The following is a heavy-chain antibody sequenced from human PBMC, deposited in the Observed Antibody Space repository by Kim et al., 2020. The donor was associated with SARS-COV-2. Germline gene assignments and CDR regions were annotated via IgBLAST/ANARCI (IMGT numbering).Heavy chain of an antibody. CDR3: ARHGITGTTSDFFFDY. J-gene: IGHJ4*02. Sequence: SLKSRVTISVDTSKNQFSLKLSSVTAADTAVYYCARHGITGTTSDFFFDYWGQGTLVTVSS. D-gene: IGHD1-20*01. V-gene: IGHV4-59*08.